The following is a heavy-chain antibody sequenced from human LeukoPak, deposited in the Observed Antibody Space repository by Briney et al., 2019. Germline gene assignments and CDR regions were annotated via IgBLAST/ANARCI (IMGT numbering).Heavy chain of an antibody. V-gene: IGHV1-58*01. Sequence: SVTVSCKASGFTSTNFAAQWVRQARGQRLEWIGWIIVGSGATKCAQDFQERVTITRDLSTSTLYMELRSLTSEDTAVYYCAADLSNPRMGASYLDSWGQGTLVTVSS. CDR3: AADLSNPRMGASYLDS. J-gene: IGHJ4*02. D-gene: IGHD3-16*01. CDR2: IIVGSGAT. CDR1: GFTSTNFA.